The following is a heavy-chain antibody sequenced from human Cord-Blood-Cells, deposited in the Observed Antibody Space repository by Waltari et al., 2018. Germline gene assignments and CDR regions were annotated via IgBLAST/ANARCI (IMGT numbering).Heavy chain of an antibody. CDR1: GYTLPAFS. CDR2: FDPEDGET. D-gene: IGHD2-2*02. J-gene: IGHJ3*02. CDR3: ATGDIVVVPAAIQAFDI. V-gene: IGHV1-24*01. Sequence: QVQLVQSGAQVKQPGASGQVSCKVSGYTLPAFSMHCVRQGPGKGLEWMGGFDPEDGETIYAQKFQGRVTMTEDTSTDTAYMELSSLRSEDTAVYYCATGDIVVVPAAIQAFDIWGQGTMVTVSS.